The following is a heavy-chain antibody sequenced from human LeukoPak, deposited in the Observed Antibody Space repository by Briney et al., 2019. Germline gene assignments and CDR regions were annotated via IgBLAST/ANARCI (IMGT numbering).Heavy chain of an antibody. Sequence: GGSLRLSCAASGFSFSNYNMNWVRQGPGKGLEWISYVTTSSSAIYYADSVKGRFTISRDNAKSSLYLQMDSLRDEDTAVYYCARDGGGTGGTYHHTFDLWGQGTMVTVSS. D-gene: IGHD1-26*01. CDR1: GFSFSNYN. CDR3: ARDGGGTGGTYHHTFDL. V-gene: IGHV3-48*02. J-gene: IGHJ3*01. CDR2: VTTSSSAI.